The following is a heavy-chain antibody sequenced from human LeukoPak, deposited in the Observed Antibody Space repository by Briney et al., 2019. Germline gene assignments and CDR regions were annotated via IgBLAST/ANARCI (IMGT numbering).Heavy chain of an antibody. J-gene: IGHJ4*02. CDR2: IIPIFGSA. Sequence: PKASVKVSCKASGGIFSSYAINWVRQAPGQGLEWMGRIIPIFGSANYAQRFQGRVTITADKSTRTAYMELSSLRSEDTALYYCAKGPRLREGGSYRFWGQGTLVTVSS. CDR1: GGIFSSYA. V-gene: IGHV1-69*06. CDR3: AKGPRLREGGSYRF. D-gene: IGHD3-16*02.